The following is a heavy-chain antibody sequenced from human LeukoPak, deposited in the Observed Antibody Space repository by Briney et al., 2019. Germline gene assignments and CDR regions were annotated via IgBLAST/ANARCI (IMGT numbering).Heavy chain of an antibody. Sequence: SETLSLTCTVSGGSISSSSYYWGWIRQPPGKGLEWIGSIYYSGSTYYNPSLKSRVTISVDTSKNQFSLKLSSVTAADTAVYYCVRHAGVGATLYYYYYYMDVWGKGTTVTVSS. CDR3: VRHAGVGATLYYYYYYMDV. CDR1: GGSISSSSYY. CDR2: IYYSGST. D-gene: IGHD1-26*01. J-gene: IGHJ6*03. V-gene: IGHV4-39*01.